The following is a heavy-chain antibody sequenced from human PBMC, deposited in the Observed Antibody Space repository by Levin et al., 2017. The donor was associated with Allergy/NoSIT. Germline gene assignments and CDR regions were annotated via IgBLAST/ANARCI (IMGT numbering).Heavy chain of an antibody. CDR3: AKDPLGYCSSTSCLRDDY. CDR2: ISGSGGST. CDR1: GFTFSSYA. V-gene: IGHV3-23*01. J-gene: IGHJ4*02. D-gene: IGHD2-2*01. Sequence: GGSLRLSCAASGFTFSSYAMSWVRQAPGKGLEWVSAISGSGGSTYYADSVKGRFTISRDNSKNTLYLQMNSLRAEDTAVYYCAKDPLGYCSSTSCLRDDYWGQGTLVTVSS.